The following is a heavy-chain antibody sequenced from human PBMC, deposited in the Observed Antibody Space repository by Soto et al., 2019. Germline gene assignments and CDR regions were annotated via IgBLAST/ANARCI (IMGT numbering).Heavy chain of an antibody. V-gene: IGHV1-69*12. J-gene: IGHJ6*02. D-gene: IGHD3-3*01. CDR2: IIPIFGTA. CDR3: ARVPTIFGVVINYYYYGMDV. CDR1: GGTFSSYA. Sequence: QVQLVQSGAEVKKPGSSVKVSCKASGGTFSSYAISWVRQAPGQGLEWMGGIIPIFGTANYAQKFQGRVTITADESTSTAYMELSSLRSEDTAVYYCARVPTIFGVVINYYYYGMDVWGQGTTVTVSS.